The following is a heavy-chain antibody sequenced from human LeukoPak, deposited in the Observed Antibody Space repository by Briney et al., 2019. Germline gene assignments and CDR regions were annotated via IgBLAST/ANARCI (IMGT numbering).Heavy chain of an antibody. Sequence: GGSLRLSCAASGFTLSSYWMSWVRQAPGKGLEWVANIKQDGSEKYYVDSVKGRFTISRDNAKNSLYLQMNSLRAEDTAVYYCARVKGVPAAHHFDYWGQGTLVTVSS. V-gene: IGHV3-7*01. J-gene: IGHJ4*02. CDR2: IKQDGSEK. D-gene: IGHD2-2*01. CDR3: ARVKGVPAAHHFDY. CDR1: GFTLSSYW.